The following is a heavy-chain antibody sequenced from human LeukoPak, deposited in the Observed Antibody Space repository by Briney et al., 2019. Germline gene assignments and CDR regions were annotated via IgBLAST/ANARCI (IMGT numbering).Heavy chain of an antibody. D-gene: IGHD1-14*01. CDR1: GFTFSDYY. CDR3: ARDRNSDEEGWFDP. Sequence: GGSLRLSCAASGFTFSDYYMSWIRQAPGKGLEWVSYISSSSSYTNYADSVKGRFTISRDNAKNSLYLQMNSLRAEDTAVYYCARDRNSDEEGWFDPWGQGTLVAVSS. J-gene: IGHJ5*02. V-gene: IGHV3-11*05. CDR2: ISSSSSYT.